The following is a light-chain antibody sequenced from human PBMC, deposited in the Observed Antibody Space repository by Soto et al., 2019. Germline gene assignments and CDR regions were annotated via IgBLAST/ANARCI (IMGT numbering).Light chain of an antibody. CDR3: AAWDDSLNGPV. J-gene: IGLJ3*02. V-gene: IGLV1-44*01. CDR1: SSNIGSNT. CDR2: NNN. Sequence: QSVLTQPPSASGTPGQRVTISCYGSSSNIGSNTVNWYQQLPGTAPKVLISNNNQRPSGVPDRFSGSKSGTSASLAISGLQSEDEADYYCAAWDDSLNGPVFGGGTKLTVL.